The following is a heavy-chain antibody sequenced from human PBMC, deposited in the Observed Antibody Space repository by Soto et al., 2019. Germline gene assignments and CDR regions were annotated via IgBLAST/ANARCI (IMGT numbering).Heavy chain of an antibody. J-gene: IGHJ4*02. CDR1: GGSISSGDYY. Sequence: SETLSLTCTVSGGSISSGDYYWSWIRQPPGKGLEWIGYIYYSGSTYYNPSLKSRVTISVDTSKNQFSLKLSSVTAADTAVYYCARGPPIGVVAANDYWGQGTPVTVSS. V-gene: IGHV4-30-4*01. D-gene: IGHD2-15*01. CDR3: ARGPPIGVVAANDY. CDR2: IYYSGST.